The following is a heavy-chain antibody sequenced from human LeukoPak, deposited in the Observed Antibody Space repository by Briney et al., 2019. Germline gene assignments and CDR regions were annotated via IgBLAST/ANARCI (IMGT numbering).Heavy chain of an antibody. D-gene: IGHD7-27*01. V-gene: IGHV4-59*01. CDR1: GGSISSYY. J-gene: IGHJ4*02. CDR2: IYYSGST. CDR3: ARSRNWEGKYYFDH. Sequence: SETLSLTCTVSGGSISSYYWSWIRQPPGKGLEWIGYIYYSGSTNYNPSLKSRVTISVDTSKNQFSLKLSSVTAADTAVYYCARSRNWEGKYYFDHWGQGTLVTVSS.